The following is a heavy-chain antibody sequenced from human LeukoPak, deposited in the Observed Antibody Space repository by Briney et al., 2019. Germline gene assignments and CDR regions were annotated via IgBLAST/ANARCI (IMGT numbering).Heavy chain of an antibody. CDR1: GYTFTGYY. CDR2: INPNSGGT. Sequence: GASVKVSCKASGYTFTGYYMHWVRQAPGQGLEWMGWINPNSGGTNYAQKFQGRVTMTRDTSISTAYMELSRLRSDDTAVYYCARGDTMILEGSLNWFDPWGQGTLVTVSS. CDR3: ARGDTMILEGSLNWFDP. D-gene: IGHD3-22*01. V-gene: IGHV1-2*02. J-gene: IGHJ5*02.